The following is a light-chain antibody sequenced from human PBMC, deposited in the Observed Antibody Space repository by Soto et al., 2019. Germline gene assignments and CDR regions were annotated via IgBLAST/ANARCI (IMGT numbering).Light chain of an antibody. CDR2: GAS. J-gene: IGKJ3*01. V-gene: IGKV1-9*01. CDR3: QQLNTFPPFFT. CDR1: QGIRSY. Sequence: DIQLTQSPSFLSASVGDRFTITCRASQGIRSYLAWYQQRPGKAPELLIYGASTLRPGGASRFSGSGSGTEFTLTISSLQPEDFATYFCQQLNTFPPFFTFGPGTKVDIK.